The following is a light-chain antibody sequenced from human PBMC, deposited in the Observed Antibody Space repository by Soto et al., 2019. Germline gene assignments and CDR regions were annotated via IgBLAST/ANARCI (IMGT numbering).Light chain of an antibody. Sequence: QSVLSQTASVSGCPGHSITISFPGNSSDVGGYNSVSWYQQHPGKAPKLILYDVTDRPSGVSYRFSGSKSGNTASLTISGLQAADEADYFCSSYTSTMTNVFGSGTKVTVL. CDR2: DVT. V-gene: IGLV2-14*01. CDR1: SSDVGGYNS. CDR3: SSYTSTMTNV. J-gene: IGLJ1*01.